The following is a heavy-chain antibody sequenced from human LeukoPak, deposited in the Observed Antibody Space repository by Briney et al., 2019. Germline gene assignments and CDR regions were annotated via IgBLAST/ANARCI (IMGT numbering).Heavy chain of an antibody. CDR1: GGSISSSSYY. CDR3: ARATGYCSITSCPENWFAP. Sequence: PSETLSLTCTVSGGSISSSSYYWGWIRQPPGKGLEWIGSIYYSGSTYYNPSLKSRVTISVDTSKNQFSLKLSSVTAAHTALYYSARATGYCSITSCPENWFAPWDQGTLVTVYS. J-gene: IGHJ5*02. D-gene: IGHD2-2*01. CDR2: IYYSGST. V-gene: IGHV4-39*07.